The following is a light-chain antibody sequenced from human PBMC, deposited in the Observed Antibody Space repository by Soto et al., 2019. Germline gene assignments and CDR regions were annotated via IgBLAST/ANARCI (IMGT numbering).Light chain of an antibody. J-gene: IGLJ2*01. CDR2: QDS. CDR1: KLGDKY. Sequence: SYELTQPPSVSVSPGQTASITCSGDKLGDKYACWYQQKPGQSPVLVIYQDSKRPSGIPERFSGYNSGNTATLTISGTQAMDEADYYCQAWDSSTEVFGGGNQLTVL. CDR3: QAWDSSTEV. V-gene: IGLV3-1*01.